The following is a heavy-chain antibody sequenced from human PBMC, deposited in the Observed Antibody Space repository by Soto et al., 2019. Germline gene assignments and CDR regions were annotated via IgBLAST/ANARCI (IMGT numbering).Heavy chain of an antibody. CDR2: IKQDGSEK. CDR3: AKDRSSYYYGMDV. Sequence: GGSLRLSCAASGFTFSSHWMSWVRQAPGKGLEWVANIKQDGSEKYYVDSVKGRFTISRDNAKNSLYLQMNSLRAEDTAVYYCAKDRSSYYYGMDVWGQGTTVTVSS. CDR1: GFTFSSHW. V-gene: IGHV3-7*05. D-gene: IGHD6-19*01. J-gene: IGHJ6*02.